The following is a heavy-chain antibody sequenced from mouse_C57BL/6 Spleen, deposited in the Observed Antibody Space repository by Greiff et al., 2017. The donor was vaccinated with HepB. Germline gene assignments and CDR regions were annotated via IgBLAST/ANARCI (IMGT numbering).Heavy chain of an antibody. CDR1: GYTFTSYW. CDR3: ERSGGSSWAMDY. J-gene: IGHJ4*01. CDR2: IDPSDSET. Sequence: QVQLQQPGAELVRPGSSVKLSCKASGYTFTSYWMHWVKQRPIQGLEWIGNIDPSDSETHYNQKFKDKATLTVDKSSSTAYMQLSSLTSEDSAVYYCERSGGSSWAMDYWGQGTSVTVSS. V-gene: IGHV1-52*01. D-gene: IGHD1-1*01.